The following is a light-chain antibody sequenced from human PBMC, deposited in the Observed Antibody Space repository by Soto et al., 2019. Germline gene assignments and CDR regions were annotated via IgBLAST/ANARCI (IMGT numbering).Light chain of an antibody. CDR2: DVS. J-gene: IGLJ2*01. CDR3: SSYRSTSNLGL. V-gene: IGLV2-14*01. Sequence: QSVLTQPASVSGSPGQSITISCTGTSSDVGGYNYVSWYQQHPGKAPKLMIYDVSNRPSGVSNRFSGSKSGNTASLTISGLQAEDEADYYCSSYRSTSNLGLFGGGTKLTVL. CDR1: SSDVGGYNY.